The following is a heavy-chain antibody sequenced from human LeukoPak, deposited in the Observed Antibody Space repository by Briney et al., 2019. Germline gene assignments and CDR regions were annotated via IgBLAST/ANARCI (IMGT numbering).Heavy chain of an antibody. D-gene: IGHD3-10*01. CDR3: AKSYGFPDY. CDR1: GFTFSGYG. V-gene: IGHV3-30*18. Sequence: PGGSLRLSCAASGFTFSGYGILWVRQAPGKGLEWVAVISYDGSNKYYADSVKGRFTISRDNSKNMLYLQMNNLRAEDTAVYYCAKSYGFPDYWGQGTLVTVSS. J-gene: IGHJ4*02. CDR2: ISYDGSNK.